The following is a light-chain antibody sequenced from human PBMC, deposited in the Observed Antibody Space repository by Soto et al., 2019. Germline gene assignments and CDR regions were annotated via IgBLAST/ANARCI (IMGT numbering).Light chain of an antibody. Sequence: QSALTQPPSAYGTPGQRVTISCSGSSSNSGSNYVYWYQQLPGTAPKLLIYRNNQRPSGVPDRFSGSESGTAASLAISGHRSEDEADYYCAAWDDSLSGPLYVFGTGTKVTVL. CDR2: RNN. V-gene: IGLV1-47*01. J-gene: IGLJ1*01. CDR1: SSNSGSNY. CDR3: AAWDDSLSGPLYV.